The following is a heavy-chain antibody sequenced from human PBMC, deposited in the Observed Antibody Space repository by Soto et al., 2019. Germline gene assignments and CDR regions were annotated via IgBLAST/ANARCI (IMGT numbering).Heavy chain of an antibody. CDR3: AREQGFYDFFPPANNTWFAP. D-gene: IGHD3-3*01. V-gene: IGHV1-69*13. CDR2: IIPIFGTA. CDR1: GGTFSSYA. J-gene: IGHJ5*02. Sequence: SVKVSCKASGGTFSSYAISWVRQAPGQGLEWMGGIIPIFGTANYAQKFQGRVTITADESTSTAYMELSSLRSEDTAVYYCAREQGFYDFFPPANNTWFAPGGKGPLVTVP.